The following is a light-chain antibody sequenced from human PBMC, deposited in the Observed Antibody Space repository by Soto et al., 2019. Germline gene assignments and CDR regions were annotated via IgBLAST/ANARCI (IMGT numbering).Light chain of an antibody. CDR1: QTISSS. Sequence: DIQMTQSPSSLSVSVGDRVTITCRASQTISSSLLSCQQQPAKHPQLLIYAASTINNECPPRLSGSGSGSDFTLTITSLQHDDVATYCHQQSYRSRTFGQGTKVDIK. CDR2: AAS. J-gene: IGKJ1*01. V-gene: IGKV1-39*01. CDR3: QQSYRSRT.